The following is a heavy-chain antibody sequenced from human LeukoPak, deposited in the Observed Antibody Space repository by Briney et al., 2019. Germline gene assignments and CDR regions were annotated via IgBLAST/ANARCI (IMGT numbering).Heavy chain of an antibody. CDR1: GYTFTGHY. J-gene: IGHJ6*04. CDR2: INPNNGGT. V-gene: IGHV1-2*02. Sequence: GASVKVSCKASGYTFTGHYMYWVRQAPGQGLEWMGWINPNNGGTNYAQKFQGRVTMTRDTSISTAYMELSSLRSEDTAVYYCARAYGNYYYGMDVWGKGTTVTVSS. CDR3: ARAYGNYYYGMDV. D-gene: IGHD3-10*01.